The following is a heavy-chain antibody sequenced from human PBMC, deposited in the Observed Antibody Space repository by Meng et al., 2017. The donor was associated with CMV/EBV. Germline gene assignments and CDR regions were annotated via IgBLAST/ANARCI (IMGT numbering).Heavy chain of an antibody. CDR2: ISSSSSYT. CDR1: GFTFSDYY. CDR3: ARDRIVGDSGYYYGMDV. J-gene: IGHJ6*02. V-gene: IGHV3-11*06. Sequence: QVQLVESGGXXVKPGXSLRLSCAAFGFTFSDYYMSWIRQAPGKGLEWVSYISSSSSYTNYADSVKGRFTISRDNAKNSLYLQMNSLRAEDTAVYYCARDRIVGDSGYYYGMDVRGQGTTVTVSS. D-gene: IGHD1-26*01.